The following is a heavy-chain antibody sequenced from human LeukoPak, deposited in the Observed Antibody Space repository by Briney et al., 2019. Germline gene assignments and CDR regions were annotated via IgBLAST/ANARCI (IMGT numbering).Heavy chain of an antibody. Sequence: SQTLSLTCTVSGGSISSGGYYWSWIRQHPGKGLEWIGYIYYSGSTYYNPSLKSRVTISVDTSKNQFSLKLSSVTAADTAVYYCARDHSAWYFDYWGQGTLATVSS. CDR3: ARDHSAWYFDY. CDR1: GGSISSGGYY. V-gene: IGHV4-31*03. J-gene: IGHJ4*02. D-gene: IGHD6-19*01. CDR2: IYYSGST.